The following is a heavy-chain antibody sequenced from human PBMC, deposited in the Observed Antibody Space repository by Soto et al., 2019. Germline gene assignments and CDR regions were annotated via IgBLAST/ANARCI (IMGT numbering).Heavy chain of an antibody. CDR2: IHSDGITT. CDR3: TLHKFDSSGYVSDY. J-gene: IGHJ4*02. D-gene: IGHD3-22*01. CDR1: GITFSNYW. Sequence: EVQVEESGGGLVQPGGSLRLSCAASGITFSNYWMEWVRQAPGKGLVWVSRIHSDGITTYYGDSVKGRFTIYRDNAKSTVYLQMNSLGAEDTATYHCTLHKFDSSGYVSDYWGQGTLVTVSS. V-gene: IGHV3-74*01.